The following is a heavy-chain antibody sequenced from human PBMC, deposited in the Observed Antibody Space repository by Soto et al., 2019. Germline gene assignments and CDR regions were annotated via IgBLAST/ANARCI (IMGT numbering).Heavy chain of an antibody. CDR2: IIPIFGTA. CDR3: ARDRGVARGYYDSSVYYFEY. V-gene: IGHV1-69*13. J-gene: IGHJ4*02. Sequence: GASVKVSCKASGGTFSSYAICWVRQAPGQGLEWMGGIIPIFGTANYAQKFQGRVTITADESTSTAYMELSSLRSEDTAVYYCARDRGVARGYYDSSVYYFEYWGQGTLVTVS. D-gene: IGHD3-22*01. CDR1: GGTFSSYA.